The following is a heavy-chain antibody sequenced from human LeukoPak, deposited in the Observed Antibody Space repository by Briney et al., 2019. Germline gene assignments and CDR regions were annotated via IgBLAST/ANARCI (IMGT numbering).Heavy chain of an antibody. CDR1: GFTFSSYW. Sequence: GSLRLSCAASGFTFSSYWMHWVRQAPGKGLVWVSRINSDGSSTSYADSVKGRFTISRDNAENTLYLQMNSLRAEDTAVYYCARGRGGLLWFGELSSAFDIWGQGTMVTVSS. V-gene: IGHV3-74*01. D-gene: IGHD3-10*01. CDR3: ARGRGGLLWFGELSSAFDI. J-gene: IGHJ3*02. CDR2: INSDGSST.